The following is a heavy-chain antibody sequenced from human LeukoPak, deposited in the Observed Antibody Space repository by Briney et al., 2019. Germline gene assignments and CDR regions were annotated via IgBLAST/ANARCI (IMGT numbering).Heavy chain of an antibody. V-gene: IGHV1-18*01. J-gene: IGHJ4*02. CDR1: GGTFSSYG. D-gene: IGHD6-19*01. CDR3: AREGGAVAVPKVPRPHYFDY. Sequence: ASVKVSCKASGGTFSSYGISWVRQAPGQGLEWMGWISAYNGNTNYAQKLQGRVTMTTDTSTSTAYMELRSLRSDDTAVYYCAREGGAVAVPKVPRPHYFDYWGQGTLVTVSS. CDR2: ISAYNGNT.